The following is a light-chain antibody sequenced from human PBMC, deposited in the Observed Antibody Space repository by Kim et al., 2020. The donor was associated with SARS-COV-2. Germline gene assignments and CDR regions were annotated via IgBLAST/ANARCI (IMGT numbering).Light chain of an antibody. Sequence: DIQMTQSPSSLSASVGDRVTITCRASQGITISLAWYQQKPGKVPKVLIYAASTLQSGVPSRFSGSGSGTDFTLTISSLQPEDVATYYCQKYESAPFTFGPGTKVDIK. CDR1: QGITIS. J-gene: IGKJ3*01. V-gene: IGKV1-27*01. CDR2: AAS. CDR3: QKYESAPFT.